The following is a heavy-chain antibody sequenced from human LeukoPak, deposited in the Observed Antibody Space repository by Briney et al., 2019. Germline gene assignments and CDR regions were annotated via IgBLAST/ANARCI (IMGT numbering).Heavy chain of an antibody. J-gene: IGHJ4*02. D-gene: IGHD6-13*01. CDR3: ARDIAAAGLFFDY. CDR1: GFTISDYW. Sequence: PGGSLRLSCAASGFTISDYWMSWVRQAPGRGLEWVANIKYDGIERYYVDSVKGRFTISRDTATNSVYLYMNSLRADDTAVYYCARDIAAAGLFFDYWGQGTLVTVSS. V-gene: IGHV3-7*01. CDR2: IKYDGIER.